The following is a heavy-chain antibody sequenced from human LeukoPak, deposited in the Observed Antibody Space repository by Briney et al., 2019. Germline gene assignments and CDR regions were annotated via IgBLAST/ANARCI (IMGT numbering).Heavy chain of an antibody. CDR1: GFTYSSYS. V-gene: IGHV3-7*01. CDR3: ARDLVTAGPPSPFDY. Sequence: GGSLRLSCAASGFTYSSYSMSWVRQDPGKGLEWVANIKQDGSEKYYVDSVKGRFTISRDNAKNSLYLQMNSLRAEDTAVYYCARDLVTAGPPSPFDYWGQGTLVTVSS. CDR2: IKQDGSEK. D-gene: IGHD2-21*02. J-gene: IGHJ4*02.